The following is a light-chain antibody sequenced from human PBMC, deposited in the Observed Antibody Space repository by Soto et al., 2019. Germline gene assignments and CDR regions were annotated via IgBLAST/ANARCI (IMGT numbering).Light chain of an antibody. Sequence: EIVLTQSPGTLSLSPGERATLSCRASQSVGASYLAWYQQKPGQAPRLLIYAVSSRAIGIPDRFSGSGSGTDFTLTISRLEPEDFAVYYCQHYGTSSRFTFGPGTKVDFK. CDR1: QSVGASY. CDR3: QHYGTSSRFT. CDR2: AVS. V-gene: IGKV3-20*01. J-gene: IGKJ3*01.